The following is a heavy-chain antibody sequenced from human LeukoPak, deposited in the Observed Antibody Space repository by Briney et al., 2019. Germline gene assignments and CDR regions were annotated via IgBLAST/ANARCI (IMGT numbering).Heavy chain of an antibody. V-gene: IGHV1-18*01. Sequence: ASAKVSCKASGYTFTSYGVSWVRQAPGQGLEWMGWINVYDGNTKYGQNLQGRVTMTTDTSTSTAYMELRSLGSDDTAVYYCARESGYCSGDSCNYYYGMDVWGQGTTVTVSS. CDR2: INVYDGNT. D-gene: IGHD2-15*01. CDR3: ARESGYCSGDSCNYYYGMDV. J-gene: IGHJ6*02. CDR1: GYTFTSYG.